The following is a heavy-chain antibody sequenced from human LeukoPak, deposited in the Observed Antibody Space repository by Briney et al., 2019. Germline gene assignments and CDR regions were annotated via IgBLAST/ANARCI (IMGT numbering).Heavy chain of an antibody. CDR2: ISSNGGST. D-gene: IGHD2-2*01. V-gene: IGHV3-64*01. Sequence: HPGGSLRLSCAASGFTFSNYAMSWVRQAPGKGLEYVSAISSNGGSTYYANSVKGRFTISRDNSKNTLYLQMGSLRAEDMAVYYCARYRCSSTSCFVDYWGQGTLVTVSS. J-gene: IGHJ4*02. CDR1: GFTFSNYA. CDR3: ARYRCSSTSCFVDY.